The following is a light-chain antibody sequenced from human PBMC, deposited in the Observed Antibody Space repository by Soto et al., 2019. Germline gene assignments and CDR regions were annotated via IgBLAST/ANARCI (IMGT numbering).Light chain of an antibody. V-gene: IGLV6-57*04. CDR3: QSYGSSNRVG. CDR2: EDN. Sequence: NFMLTQPHSVSESPGKTVTISCTRSSGSIASNYVQWYQQRPGSAPTTVIYEDNQRPSGVPDRFSGSIDSSSNSASLTISGLKTEDEADYYCQSYGSSNRVGFGGGTKLTVL. CDR1: SGSIASNY. J-gene: IGLJ2*01.